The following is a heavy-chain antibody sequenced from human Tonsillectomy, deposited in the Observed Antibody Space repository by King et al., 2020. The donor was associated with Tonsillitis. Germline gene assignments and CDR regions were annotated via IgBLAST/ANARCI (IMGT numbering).Heavy chain of an antibody. Sequence: VQLVESGGALVQPGRSLRLSCAVSGFSVDDYVMHWVRQGPGKGLEWVSAINWGGDKIGYADSVKGRFTISKDSAKNSLYLQINSLRPEDTALYYCAKAIADRGYYVMDVWGQGTTVTVSS. J-gene: IGHJ6*02. CDR2: INWGGDKI. CDR1: GFSVDDYV. D-gene: IGHD6-6*01. CDR3: AKAIADRGYYVMDV. V-gene: IGHV3-9*01.